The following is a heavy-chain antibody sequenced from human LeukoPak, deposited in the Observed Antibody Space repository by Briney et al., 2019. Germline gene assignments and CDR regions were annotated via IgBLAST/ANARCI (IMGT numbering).Heavy chain of an antibody. CDR2: IYYSGST. CDR3: ARTTEAHSWRTRYYDYYMDV. Sequence: GSLRLSCAASGFIFDDYGMSWVRQAPGKGLEWIGYIYYSGSTNYNPSLKSRVTISVDTSKNQFSLKLSSVTAADTAVYYCARTTEAHSWRTRYYDYYMDVWGKGTTVTVSS. D-gene: IGHD6-13*01. V-gene: IGHV4-59*01. CDR1: GFIFDDYG. J-gene: IGHJ6*03.